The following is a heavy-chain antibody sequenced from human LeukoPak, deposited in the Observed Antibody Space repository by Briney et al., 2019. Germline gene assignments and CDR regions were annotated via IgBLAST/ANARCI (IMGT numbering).Heavy chain of an antibody. V-gene: IGHV3-33*01. CDR1: GFTFSSYG. CDR2: IWYDGSNK. CDR3: ARDKFGGSSSLIDY. J-gene: IGHJ4*02. Sequence: AGGSLRLSCAASGFTFSSYGMHWVRQAPGKGLEWVAVIWYDGSNKFYADSVKGRFTISRDNSKNTLYLQMNSLRVEDTAVYYCARDKFGGSSSLIDYWGQGTLVTVSS. D-gene: IGHD6-13*01.